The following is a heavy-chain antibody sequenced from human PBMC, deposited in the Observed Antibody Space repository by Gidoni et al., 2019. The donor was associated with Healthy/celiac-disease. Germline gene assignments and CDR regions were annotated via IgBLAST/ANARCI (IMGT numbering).Heavy chain of an antibody. V-gene: IGHV4-39*01. CDR3: ARLPDADNWFDP. Sequence: QLQLQESGPGLVKPSETLSLTCTVSGGSISSSSYYWGWIRQPPGKGLEWIGSIYYSGSTYYNPSLKSRVTISVDTSKNQFSLKLSSVTAADTAVYYCARLPDADNWFDPWGQGTLVTVSS. J-gene: IGHJ5*02. CDR1: GGSISSSSYY. CDR2: IYYSGST.